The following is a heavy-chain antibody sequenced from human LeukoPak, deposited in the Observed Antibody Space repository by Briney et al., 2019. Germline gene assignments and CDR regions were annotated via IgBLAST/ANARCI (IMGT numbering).Heavy chain of an antibody. CDR1: GFTFTSYA. CDR2: ISISGDDT. J-gene: IGHJ4*02. V-gene: IGHV3-23*01. D-gene: IGHD4-17*01. CDR3: ANEIRPNDY. Sequence: GGSLRLSCAASGFTFTSYAMSWVRQAPGKGLEWLSAISISGDDTYYADSVKGRFTISRDNSKNTLYLQMNSLSADDTAMYYCANEIRPNDYWGQGTLVTVSS.